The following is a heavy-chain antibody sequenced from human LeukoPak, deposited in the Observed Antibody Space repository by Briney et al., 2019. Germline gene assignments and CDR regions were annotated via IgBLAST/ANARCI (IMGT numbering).Heavy chain of an antibody. Sequence: GGSLRLSCAASGFTFSDYYMSWVRQAPGKGLEWVANIKQDGSEEYYVDSVKGRFTISRDNARNSLYLQMNSLRAEDTAVYYCAREGTWDFDYWGQGTLVTVSS. CDR2: IKQDGSEE. CDR3: AREGTWDFDY. D-gene: IGHD3-16*01. CDR1: GFTFSDYY. J-gene: IGHJ4*02. V-gene: IGHV3-7*04.